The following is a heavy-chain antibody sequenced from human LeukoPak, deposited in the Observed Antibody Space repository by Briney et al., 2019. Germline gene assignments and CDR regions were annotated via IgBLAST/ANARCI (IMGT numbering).Heavy chain of an antibody. CDR2: IYYSGST. D-gene: IGHD6-13*01. J-gene: IGHJ4*02. V-gene: IGHV4-39*01. Sequence: SETLSLTCTVSGGSISSSSYFWAWIRQPPGKGLEWIGTIYYSGSTYYNPSLKSRITISVDTSKNQFSLRLSSLTAADTAVYYCARRVAAAAPDWYEYYFDYWGQGTLVTVSS. CDR3: ARRVAAAAPDWYEYYFDY. CDR1: GGSISSSSYF.